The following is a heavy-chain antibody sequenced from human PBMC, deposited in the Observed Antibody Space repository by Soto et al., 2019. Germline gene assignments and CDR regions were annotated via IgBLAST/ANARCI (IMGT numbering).Heavy chain of an antibody. Sequence: EVQLVESGGGLAQPGGSLRLSCAASGFTLSSDWMHWVRQSPGKGLLWLSRINRDGSSISYADSVEGRFTVSRDNARGTLYLQMNSLRVEDTAVYYCATWAALRGQGILVTVSS. CDR2: INRDGSSI. D-gene: IGHD6-25*01. V-gene: IGHV3-74*01. J-gene: IGHJ4*02. CDR3: ATWAAL. CDR1: GFTLSSDW.